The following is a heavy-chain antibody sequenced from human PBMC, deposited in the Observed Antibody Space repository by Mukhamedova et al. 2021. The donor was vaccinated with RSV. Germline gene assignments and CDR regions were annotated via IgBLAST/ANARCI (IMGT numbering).Heavy chain of an antibody. J-gene: IGHJ4*02. V-gene: IGHV1-69*10. D-gene: IGHD1-26*01. Sequence: GIIPILGIANYAQKFQGRVTITADESTSTAYMELSSLRSEDTAVYYCARENSGSIDYWGQGPLVTVSS. CDR3: ARENSGSIDY. CDR2: IIPILGIA.